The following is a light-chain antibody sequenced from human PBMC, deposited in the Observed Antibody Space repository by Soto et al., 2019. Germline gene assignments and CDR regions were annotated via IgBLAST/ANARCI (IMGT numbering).Light chain of an antibody. Sequence: QSALAQPPSVSGAPGQRVTIPCTGSSSNIGAGYDVHWYQQIPGTAPKLLIYGNSNRPSGVPDRFSGSESGTSVTLAITGLQAEDEADYYCQSYDSSLSSYVFGTGTKLTVL. J-gene: IGLJ1*01. CDR1: SSNIGAGYD. CDR2: GNS. V-gene: IGLV1-40*01. CDR3: QSYDSSLSSYV.